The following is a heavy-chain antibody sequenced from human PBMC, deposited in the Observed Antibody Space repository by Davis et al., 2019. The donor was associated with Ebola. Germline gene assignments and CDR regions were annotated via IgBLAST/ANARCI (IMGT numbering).Heavy chain of an antibody. Sequence: GESLKISCAASGFTFSSYWMNWVRQAPGKGLVWVSRLHRGGNTVYYADPVKGRFTVSRDNAKNTLYLQMNGLRSEDTAIYYCASFGTDWQRSDWGQGTLVTVSS. CDR2: LHRGGNTV. V-gene: IGHV3-74*01. J-gene: IGHJ4*02. CDR1: GFTFSSYW. CDR3: ASFGTDWQRSD. D-gene: IGHD5-12*01.